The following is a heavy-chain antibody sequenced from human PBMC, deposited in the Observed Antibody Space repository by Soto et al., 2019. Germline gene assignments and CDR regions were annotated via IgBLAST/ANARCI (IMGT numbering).Heavy chain of an antibody. CDR3: AKPPSAVAGIGYYYGMGV. J-gene: IGHJ6*02. V-gene: IGHV3-23*01. D-gene: IGHD6-19*01. CDR1: GFTFSSYA. Sequence: GGSLRLSCAASGFTFSSYAMSWVRQAPGKGLEWVSAISGSGGSTYYADSVKGRFTISRGNSKDTLYLQMNSLRAEDTAVYYCAKPPSAVAGIGYYYGMGVWGQGTTVTVSS. CDR2: ISGSGGST.